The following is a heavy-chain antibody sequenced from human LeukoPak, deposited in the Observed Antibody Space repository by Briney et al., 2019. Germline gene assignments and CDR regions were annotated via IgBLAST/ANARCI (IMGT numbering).Heavy chain of an antibody. CDR2: ISGSGGST. V-gene: IGHV3-23*01. J-gene: IGHJ4*02. Sequence: GGSLRVSCAASGFTFSSYAMSWVRQAPGKGLEWVSAISGSGGSTYYADSVKGRFTISRDNSKNTLYLQMNSLRAEDTAVYYCAKFHRRYYDSSGYLNWGQGTLVTVSS. CDR3: AKFHRRYYDSSGYLN. CDR1: GFTFSSYA. D-gene: IGHD3-22*01.